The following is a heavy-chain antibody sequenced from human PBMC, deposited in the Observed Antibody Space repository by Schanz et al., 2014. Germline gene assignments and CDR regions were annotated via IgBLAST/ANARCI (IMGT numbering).Heavy chain of an antibody. J-gene: IGHJ4*02. D-gene: IGHD3-3*01. CDR1: GFTLSNYA. CDR3: VRDSFFAFDY. CDR2: IGVDGTTT. Sequence: EVQLVESGGGLAQPGGSLRLSCAASGFTLSNYAMHWLRQAPGKGLEWVSVIGVDGTTTYYADSVKGRFTMSRDNAKNSVFLQMNSLRAEDTAVYYCVRDSFFAFDYWGQGTLVTVSS. V-gene: IGHV3-48*01.